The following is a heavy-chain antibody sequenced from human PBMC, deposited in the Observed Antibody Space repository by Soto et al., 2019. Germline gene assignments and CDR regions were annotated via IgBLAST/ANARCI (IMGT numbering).Heavy chain of an antibody. CDR1: AFSFSISP. CDR2: ISYGGPNK. D-gene: IGHD7-27*01. CDR3: ARAPMASGGQSWGFNYFDS. Sequence: WGSLRLSCAASAFSFSISPMHWVRQAPGKGPEWVALISYGGPNKFSAASGKGRFTISRDTSKRPLFLHVDSLRPKEAAFYYCARAPMASGGQSWGFNYFDSWGQGTLGTVAS. J-gene: IGHJ4*02. V-gene: IGHV3-30-3*01.